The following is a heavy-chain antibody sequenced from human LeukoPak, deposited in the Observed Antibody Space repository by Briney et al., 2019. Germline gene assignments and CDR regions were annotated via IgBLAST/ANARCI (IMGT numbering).Heavy chain of an antibody. Sequence: SETLSLTCTVSGGSISSYYWSWIRQPPGKGLEWIGYIYYSGSTNYNPSLKSRVTISVDTSKNQFSLKLSSVTAADTAVYYCARHSQANILTGSLDYWGQGTLVTVSS. V-gene: IGHV4-59*01. CDR1: GGSISSYY. CDR3: ARHSQANILTGSLDY. J-gene: IGHJ4*02. CDR2: IYYSGST. D-gene: IGHD3-9*01.